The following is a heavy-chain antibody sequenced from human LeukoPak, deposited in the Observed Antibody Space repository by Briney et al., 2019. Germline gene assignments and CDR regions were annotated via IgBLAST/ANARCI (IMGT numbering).Heavy chain of an antibody. D-gene: IGHD3-22*01. CDR2: IYYSGST. CDR1: GGSISSGGYY. CDR3: ARDKVDPYYYDSSGYYVYDYYYYYGMDV. V-gene: IGHV4-31*03. J-gene: IGHJ6*02. Sequence: PSETLSLTCTVSGGSISSGGYYWSWIRQHPEKGLEWIGYIYYSGSTYYNPSLKSRVTISVDTSKNQFSLKLSSVTAADTAVYYCARDKVDPYYYDSSGYYVYDYYYYYGMDVWGQGTTVTVSS.